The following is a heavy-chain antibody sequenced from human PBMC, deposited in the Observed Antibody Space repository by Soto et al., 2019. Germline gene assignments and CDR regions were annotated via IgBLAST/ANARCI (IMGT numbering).Heavy chain of an antibody. J-gene: IGHJ5*02. CDR2: IIPILGIA. CDR3: ARDESVTHPSGP. D-gene: IGHD4-17*01. CDR1: GGTFSSYT. Sequence: QVQLVQSGAEVKKPGSSVKVSCKASGGTFSSYTISWVRQAPGQGLEWMGRIIPILGIANYAQKFQGRVTITADKSTSTAYMELSSLRSEDTAVYYCARDESVTHPSGPWGQGTLVTVSS. V-gene: IGHV1-69*08.